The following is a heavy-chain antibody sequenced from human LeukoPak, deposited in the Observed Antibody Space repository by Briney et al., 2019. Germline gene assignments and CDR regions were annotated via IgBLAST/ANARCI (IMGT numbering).Heavy chain of an antibody. J-gene: IGHJ3*02. Sequence: ASVKVSCKASGYSFTGYYIHWVRQAPGQGLEWVGWINPNNGGTNSAQKFQGRVTMTRDTSISTAYMELSRLTSDDTAVFYCARGRLGSGSQYDAFDIWGQGTMVTVSS. CDR2: INPNNGGT. CDR3: ARGRLGSGSQYDAFDI. D-gene: IGHD3-10*01. CDR1: GYSFTGYY. V-gene: IGHV1-2*02.